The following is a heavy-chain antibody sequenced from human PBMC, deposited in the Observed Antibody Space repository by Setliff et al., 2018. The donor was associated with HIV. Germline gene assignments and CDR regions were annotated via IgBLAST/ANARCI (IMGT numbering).Heavy chain of an antibody. CDR1: GYTFTDYY. J-gene: IGHJ4*02. Sequence: ASVKVSCKASGYTFTDYYMHWVQQAPGKGLEWMGRVDPEDGETIYAEKFQGRVTITADTSTDTAYMELSSLTSEDTAVYYCTTGLGSSWQTYDYWGQGALVTVSS. CDR3: TTGLGSSWQTYDY. CDR2: VDPEDGET. V-gene: IGHV1-69-2*01. D-gene: IGHD6-13*01.